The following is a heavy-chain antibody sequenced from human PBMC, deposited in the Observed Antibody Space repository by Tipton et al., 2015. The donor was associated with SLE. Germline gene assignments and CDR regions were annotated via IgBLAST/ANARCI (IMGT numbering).Heavy chain of an antibody. J-gene: IGHJ4*02. CDR2: IYYSGST. CDR1: GGSISSYY. CDR3: ARLKAVAGPPYFDY. Sequence: LRLSCTVSGGSISSYYWSWIRQPPGKGLEWIGYIYYSGSTNYNPSLKSRVTISVDTSKNQFSLKLSSVTAADTAVYYCARLKAVAGPPYFDYWGQGTLVTVSS. V-gene: IGHV4-59*08. D-gene: IGHD6-19*01.